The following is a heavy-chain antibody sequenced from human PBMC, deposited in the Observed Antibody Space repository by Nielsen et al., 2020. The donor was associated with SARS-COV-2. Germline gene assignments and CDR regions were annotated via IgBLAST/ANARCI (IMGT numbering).Heavy chain of an antibody. CDR2: VSQDGYDK. J-gene: IGHJ4*02. Sequence: GESLKISCAASAFSFMSFGMHWVRQAPGKGLEWVAVVSQDGYDKYYADSVKGRFTISRDNAKNSLYLQMNSLRAEDTALYYCAKFGSTDYWGQGTLVTVSS. CDR1: AFSFMSFG. CDR3: AKFGSTDY. V-gene: IGHV3-30*18. D-gene: IGHD2-2*01.